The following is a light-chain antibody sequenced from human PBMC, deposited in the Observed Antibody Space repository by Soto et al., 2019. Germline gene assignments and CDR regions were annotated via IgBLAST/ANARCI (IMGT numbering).Light chain of an antibody. J-gene: IGKJ5*01. Sequence: EIVLKQSPATLSLSPGERVILSCRASQSVSNSLAWYQQKPGQPPRLLIYDVSNRATGIPARFSGSGSGTDFTLTITSLEPEDFAVYFCHQRYNWPRVTFGQGTRLEIK. V-gene: IGKV3-11*01. CDR2: DVS. CDR1: QSVSNS. CDR3: HQRYNWPRVT.